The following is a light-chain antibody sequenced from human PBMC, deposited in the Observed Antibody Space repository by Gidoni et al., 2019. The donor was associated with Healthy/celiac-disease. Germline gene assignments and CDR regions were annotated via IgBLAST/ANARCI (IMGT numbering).Light chain of an antibody. J-gene: IGKJ1*01. CDR1: QSVSSN. Sequence: EIVMTQSPATLSVSPGERATLSCRASQSVSSNLAWYQQKPVQAPRLLIYGTSTRATGIPARFSGSGSGTEFTLTISSLQSEDFAVYYCQQYNNWHLTFGQGTKVEIK. CDR2: GTS. CDR3: QQYNNWHLT. V-gene: IGKV3-15*01.